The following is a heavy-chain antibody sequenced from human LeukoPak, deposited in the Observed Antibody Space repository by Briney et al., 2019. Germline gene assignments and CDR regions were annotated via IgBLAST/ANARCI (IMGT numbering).Heavy chain of an antibody. CDR2: IWYDGTNK. J-gene: IGHJ4*02. V-gene: IGHV3-30*02. CDR3: AKALGEDCSGGSCYSGSY. Sequence: GGSLRLSCAASGFTFSNYDMHWVRQAPGKGLEWVALIWYDGTNKYYADSVKGRFTISRDNSKNTLYLQMNSLRAEDTAVYYCAKALGEDCSGGSCYSGSYWGQGTLVTVSS. D-gene: IGHD2-15*01. CDR1: GFTFSNYD.